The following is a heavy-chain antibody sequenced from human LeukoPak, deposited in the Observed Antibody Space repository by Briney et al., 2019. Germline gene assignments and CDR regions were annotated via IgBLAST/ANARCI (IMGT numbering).Heavy chain of an antibody. D-gene: IGHD3-10*02. CDR2: ISGSGGTT. CDR1: GFTFSRYA. V-gene: IGHV3-23*01. J-gene: IGHJ6*04. Sequence: TGGSLRLSCGASGFTFSRYAMRWVRQAPGKGLEWVSAISGSGGTTYYADSVKGRFTISRDNAKNSLYLQMNSLRAEDTAVYYCAELGITMIGGVWGKGTTVTISS. CDR3: AELGITMIGGV.